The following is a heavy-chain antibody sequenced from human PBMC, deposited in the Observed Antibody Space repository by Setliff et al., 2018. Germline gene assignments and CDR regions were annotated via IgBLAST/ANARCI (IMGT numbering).Heavy chain of an antibody. CDR3: ARETTMTYYFYYMDV. J-gene: IGHJ6*03. CDR1: GDSISSGSYY. D-gene: IGHD4-17*01. V-gene: IGHV4-61*09. Sequence: KSSETLSLTCTVSGDSISSGSYYWSWIRQPAGKGLEWIGQIHTSGTTNYNPSLKSRVTISVDTSKNQFSLKLSAVTAADTAVYYCARETTMTYYFYYMDVWGKGTTVTVSS. CDR2: IHTSGTT.